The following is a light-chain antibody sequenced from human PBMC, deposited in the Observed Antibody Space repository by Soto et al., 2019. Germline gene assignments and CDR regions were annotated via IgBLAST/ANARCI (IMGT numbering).Light chain of an antibody. V-gene: IGLV2-8*01. J-gene: IGLJ2*01. CDR3: SSYAGSNNLV. Sequence: QSALTQPPSASGSPGQSVTISCTGTSSDVGGYNYVSWYRQYPDKAPKLMIFEVSKRPSGVPDRFSGSKSGNTASLTVSGLQAEDEADYYCSSYAGSNNLVFGGGTKLTV. CDR1: SSDVGGYNY. CDR2: EVS.